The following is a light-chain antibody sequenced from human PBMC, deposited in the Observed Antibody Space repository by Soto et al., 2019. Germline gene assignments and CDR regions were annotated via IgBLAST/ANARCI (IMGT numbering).Light chain of an antibody. V-gene: IGKV2-28*01. J-gene: IGKJ1*01. CDR3: MQALQTPWM. CDR2: LGS. CDR1: QSLLHSNGYNY. Sequence: DIVMTQSPLSLPVTPGEPASISCRSSQSLLHSNGYNYLDWYLQKPGQSPQLLIYLGSNRASGVPDRFSGSGSGTDFTLKISRVEAEDVGVYYCMQALQTPWMFGQGTK.